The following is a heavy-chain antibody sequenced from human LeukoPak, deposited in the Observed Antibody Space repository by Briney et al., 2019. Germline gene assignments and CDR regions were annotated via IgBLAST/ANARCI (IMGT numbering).Heavy chain of an antibody. V-gene: IGHV1-8*01. CDR2: MNPNSGNT. CDR3: AREKDDILTGYQLDY. D-gene: IGHD3-9*01. CDR1: GYTFTRYY. J-gene: IGHJ4*02. Sequence: ASVNVSFKASGYTFTRYYINWVRQATGQGLELMGWMNPNSGNTGYAQKFQGRVTMTRNTSISTAYMELSSLRSEDTAVYYCAREKDDILTGYQLDYWGQGTLVTVSS.